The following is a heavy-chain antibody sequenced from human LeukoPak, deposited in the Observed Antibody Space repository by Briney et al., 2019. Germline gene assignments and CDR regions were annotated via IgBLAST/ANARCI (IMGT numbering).Heavy chain of an antibody. CDR2: ISSSGSTI. CDR1: GFTFSSYE. V-gene: IGHV3-48*03. CDR3: ARGGGYSYGTIDY. D-gene: IGHD5-18*01. J-gene: IGHJ4*02. Sequence: GGSLRLSCAASGFTFSSYEMNWVRQAPGKGLEWVSYISSSGSTIYYADSVKGRFTISRDNAMNSLYLQMNSLRAEDTAVYYCARGGGYSYGTIDYWGQGTLVTVSS.